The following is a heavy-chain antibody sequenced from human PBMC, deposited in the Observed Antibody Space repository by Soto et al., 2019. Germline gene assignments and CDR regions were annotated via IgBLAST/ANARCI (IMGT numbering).Heavy chain of an antibody. D-gene: IGHD3-3*01. Sequence: QVQLVESGGGVVQPGRSLRLSCAASGFTFSSYAMHWVRQAPGKGLAWVAVISYDGSNKYYADSVKGRFTISRDNSKNTLYLQMNSLRAEDTDVYYCARDEIRFSWAYGMDVWGQGTTVTVSS. CDR2: ISYDGSNK. CDR3: ARDEIRFSWAYGMDV. J-gene: IGHJ6*02. CDR1: GFTFSSYA. V-gene: IGHV3-30-3*01.